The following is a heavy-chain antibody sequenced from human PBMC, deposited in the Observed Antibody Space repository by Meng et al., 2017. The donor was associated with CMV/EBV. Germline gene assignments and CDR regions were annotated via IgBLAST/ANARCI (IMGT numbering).Heavy chain of an antibody. Sequence: SVKVSCKASGGTFSSYTISWVRQAPGQGLEWMGRIIPILGIANYAQKFQGRVTITADKSTSTAYMELSSLRSEDTAVYYCARGGGYGENIPFDYWGQGTLVTVSS. V-gene: IGHV1-69*02. CDR3: ARGGGYGENIPFDY. D-gene: IGHD3-22*01. CDR1: GGTFSSYT. J-gene: IGHJ4*02. CDR2: IIPILGIA.